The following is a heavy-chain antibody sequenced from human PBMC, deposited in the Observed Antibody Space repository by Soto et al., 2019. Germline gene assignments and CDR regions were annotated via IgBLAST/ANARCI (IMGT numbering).Heavy chain of an antibody. D-gene: IGHD2-15*01. J-gene: IGHJ6*02. V-gene: IGHV6-1*01. Sequence: PSQTLSLTCAISGDSVSSNSAAWNWIRPSPSRGLEWLGRTYYRSKWYNDYAVSVKSRITINPDTSKNQFSLQLNSVTPEDTAVYYCARDIGYCSGGSCFPYGMDVWGQGTTVTVSS. CDR2: TYYRSKWYN. CDR1: GDSVSSNSAA. CDR3: ARDIGYCSGGSCFPYGMDV.